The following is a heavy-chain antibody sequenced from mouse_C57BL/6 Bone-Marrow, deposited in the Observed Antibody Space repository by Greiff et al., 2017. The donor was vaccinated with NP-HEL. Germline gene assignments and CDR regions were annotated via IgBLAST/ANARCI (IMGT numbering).Heavy chain of an antibody. V-gene: IGHV7-1*01. CDR3: ARDSTGKGGFAY. Sequence: EVKLMESGGGLVQSGRSLRLSCATSGFTFSDFYMEWVRQAPGKGLEWIAASRNKANDYTTEYSASVKGRFIVSRDTSQSILYLQMNALRAEDTAIYYCARDSTGKGGFAYWGQGTLVTVSA. D-gene: IGHD4-1*01. CDR1: GFTFSDFY. CDR2: SRNKANDYTT. J-gene: IGHJ3*01.